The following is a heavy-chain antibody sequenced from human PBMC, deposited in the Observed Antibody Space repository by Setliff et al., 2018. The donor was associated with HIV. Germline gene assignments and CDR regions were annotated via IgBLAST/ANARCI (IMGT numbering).Heavy chain of an antibody. D-gene: IGHD3-10*01. J-gene: IGHJ6*03. CDR1: GFTFYNYH. CDR2: TNSDGSSP. Sequence: GGSLRLSCAASGFTFYNYHMHWVRQAPGKGLVWVSRTNSDGSSPMYADSVKGRFSISRDNAKNTLYLQMNSLRAEDTAVYYCARQGKVGSGSYDYYYYMDVWGKGTTVTVSS. V-gene: IGHV3-74*03. CDR3: ARQGKVGSGSYDYYYYMDV.